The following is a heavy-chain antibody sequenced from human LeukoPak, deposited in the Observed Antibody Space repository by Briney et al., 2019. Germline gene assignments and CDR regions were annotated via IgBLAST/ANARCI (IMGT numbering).Heavy chain of an antibody. Sequence: GGSLRLSCAASGFTFSDYYMSWIRQAPGKGLEWVSYISSSGSTIYYADSVKGRLTISRDNAKNSLYLQMNSLRAEDTAVYYCARARNYDSWSGYYEYYFDYWGQGTLVTVSS. J-gene: IGHJ4*02. CDR1: GFTFSDYY. CDR2: ISSSGSTI. CDR3: ARARNYDSWSGYYEYYFDY. V-gene: IGHV3-11*01. D-gene: IGHD3-3*01.